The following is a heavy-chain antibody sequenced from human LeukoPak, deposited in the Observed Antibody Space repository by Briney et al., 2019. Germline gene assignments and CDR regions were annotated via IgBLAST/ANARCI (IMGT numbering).Heavy chain of an antibody. CDR1: GFTFSSYG. Sequence: PGGTLRLSCAASGFTFSSYGMSWVRQAPGKGLEWVSAISGSGGSTYYADSVKGRFTISRDNSKNTLYLQMNSLRAEDTAVYYCAILGPRNYDILTGYYTPFFDYWGQGTLVTVSS. CDR3: AILGPRNYDILTGYYTPFFDY. V-gene: IGHV3-23*01. CDR2: ISGSGGST. D-gene: IGHD3-9*01. J-gene: IGHJ4*02.